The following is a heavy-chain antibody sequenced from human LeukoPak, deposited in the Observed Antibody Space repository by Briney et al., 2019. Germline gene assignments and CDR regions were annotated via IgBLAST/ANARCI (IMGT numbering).Heavy chain of an antibody. J-gene: IGHJ4*02. CDR2: IYTSGNT. CDR3: AREEYYDFWSGIL. Sequence: SETLSLTCTVSGGSISSYYWSWIRQPAWKGLEWIGRIYTSGNTKYNPSLKSRVTISVDRSKNQFSLQLNSVTPEDTAVYYCAREEYYDFWSGILWGQGTLVTVSS. V-gene: IGHV4-4*07. CDR1: GGSISSYY. D-gene: IGHD3-3*01.